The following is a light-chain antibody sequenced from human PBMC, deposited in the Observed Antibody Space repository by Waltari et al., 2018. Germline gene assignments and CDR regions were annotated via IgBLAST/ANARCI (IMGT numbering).Light chain of an antibody. CDR2: WAS. CDR1: QSVLYSSDNNNY. J-gene: IGKJ1*01. CDR3: HQYYSYPWT. V-gene: IGKV4-1*01. Sequence: DIVMTQSPDSLAVSLGERATINCKSSQSVLYSSDNNNYLAWYQQKQGQPPRLLVYWASARESGVPDRFSGRGSGTDFTLTISSLQAEDVAVYYCHQYYSYPWTFGQGTTVEIK.